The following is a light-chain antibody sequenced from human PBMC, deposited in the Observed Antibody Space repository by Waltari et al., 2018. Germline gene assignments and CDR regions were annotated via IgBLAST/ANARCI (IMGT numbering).Light chain of an antibody. Sequence: QSALTQPPSASGSPGQSVAISCTGTSSDVGGYNYVSWYQQHPGKAPKLMIYEVNKLSVWVLAGVSGSKPGNTDSRTVAGLQAEDEAVYYCSSYAGSDIGVSGGGTRLTVL. V-gene: IGLV2-8*01. J-gene: IGLJ3*02. CDR2: EVN. CDR3: SSYAGSDIGV. CDR1: SSDVGGYNY.